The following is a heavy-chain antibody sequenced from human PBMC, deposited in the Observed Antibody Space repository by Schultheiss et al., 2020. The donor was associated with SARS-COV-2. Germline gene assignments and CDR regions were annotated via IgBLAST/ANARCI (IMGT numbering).Heavy chain of an antibody. CDR3: ARGSSRSWYGFDYFDF. Sequence: GSLRLSCAVSGGSISSSNWWSWVRQPPGKGLEWIGEIYHSGSTNYNPSLKSRVTISVDTSKNQFSLKLSSVTAADTAVYYCARGSSRSWYGFDYFDFWGQGTLVTVSS. CDR1: GGSISSSNW. J-gene: IGHJ4*02. D-gene: IGHD6-13*01. V-gene: IGHV4-4*02. CDR2: IYHSGST.